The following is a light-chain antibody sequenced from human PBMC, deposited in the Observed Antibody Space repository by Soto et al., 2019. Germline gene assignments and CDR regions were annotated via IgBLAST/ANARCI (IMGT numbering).Light chain of an antibody. Sequence: EIVLTQSPATLSVSPGERVTLSCRASQSVEINLAWYQQKPGQAPRLLIYGASNRATGIPDRFSGSGSGTDFTLTISRLEPEDFAVYYCKQYGSSGTFGQGTKVDIK. V-gene: IGKV3-20*01. CDR2: GAS. CDR1: QSVEIN. J-gene: IGKJ1*01. CDR3: KQYGSSGT.